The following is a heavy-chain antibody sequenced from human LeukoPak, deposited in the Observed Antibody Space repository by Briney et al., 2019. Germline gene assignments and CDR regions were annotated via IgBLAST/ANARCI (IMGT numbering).Heavy chain of an antibody. CDR2: ISYDGSNK. J-gene: IGHJ4*02. Sequence: PGGSLRLSCAASGFTFSSYAMHWVRQAPGKGLEWVAVISYDGSNKYYADSVKGRFTISRDNSKNTLYLQVNSLRTEDTAVYYCARDLAAAGGLNYWGQGTLVTVSS. D-gene: IGHD6-25*01. CDR1: GFTFSSYA. CDR3: ARDLAAAGGLNY. V-gene: IGHV3-30-3*01.